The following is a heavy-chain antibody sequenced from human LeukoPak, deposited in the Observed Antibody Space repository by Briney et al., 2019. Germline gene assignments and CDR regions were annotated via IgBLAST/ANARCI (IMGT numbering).Heavy chain of an antibody. J-gene: IGHJ3*02. D-gene: IGHD3-22*01. Sequence: ASVKVSCKASGYTFTGYYMHWVRQAPGQGLEWMGWINPNSGGTNYAQKFQGRVTMTRDTSISTAYMELSRLRSDDTAVYYCARSGAVYDSSGYYFADAFDIWGQGTMVTVSS. CDR1: GYTFTGYY. CDR2: INPNSGGT. CDR3: ARSGAVYDSSGYYFADAFDI. V-gene: IGHV1-2*02.